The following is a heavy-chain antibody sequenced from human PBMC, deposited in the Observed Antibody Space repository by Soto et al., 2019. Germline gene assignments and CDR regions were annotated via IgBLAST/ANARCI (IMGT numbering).Heavy chain of an antibody. D-gene: IGHD1-20*01. Sequence: GGSLRLSCAASGFTFSDYYMSWIRQAPGKGLEWVSYISSSGSTIYYADSGKGRFTISRDNAKNSLYLQMNSLRAEDTAVYYCARDLRYNRKEPAGDYWGQGTLVTVSS. V-gene: IGHV3-11*01. CDR3: ARDLRYNRKEPAGDY. J-gene: IGHJ4*02. CDR2: ISSSGSTI. CDR1: GFTFSDYY.